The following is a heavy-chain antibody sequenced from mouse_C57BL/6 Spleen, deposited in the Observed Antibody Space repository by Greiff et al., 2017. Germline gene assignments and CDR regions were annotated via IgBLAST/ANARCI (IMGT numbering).Heavy chain of an antibody. V-gene: IGHV7-3*01. J-gene: IGHJ2*01. CDR3: ARYSSGQYYFDY. CDR2: IRNKANGYTT. D-gene: IGHD3-2*02. Sequence: EVHLVESGGGLVQPGGSLSLSCAASGFTFTDYYMSWVRQPPGKALEWLGFIRNKANGYTTEYSASVKGRFTISRDNSQSILYLQMNALRAEDSATYYCARYSSGQYYFDYWGQGTTLTVSS. CDR1: GFTFTDYY.